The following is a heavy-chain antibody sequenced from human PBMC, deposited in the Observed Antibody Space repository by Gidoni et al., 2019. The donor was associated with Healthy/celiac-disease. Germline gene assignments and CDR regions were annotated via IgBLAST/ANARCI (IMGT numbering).Heavy chain of an antibody. Sequence: EVQLVESGGGLVKPGGSLRLSCAASGFTFRTYGIDWVRQAPGKGLEWVSSISSSSSFISYADSLKGRFTISRDNAKNSLYLQMNSLRAEDTAMYYCARNPGDLMITFGGVSDAFDIWGQGTMVTVSS. D-gene: IGHD3-16*01. CDR2: ISSSSSFI. V-gene: IGHV3-21*01. CDR1: GFTFRTYG. CDR3: ARNPGDLMITFGGVSDAFDI. J-gene: IGHJ3*02.